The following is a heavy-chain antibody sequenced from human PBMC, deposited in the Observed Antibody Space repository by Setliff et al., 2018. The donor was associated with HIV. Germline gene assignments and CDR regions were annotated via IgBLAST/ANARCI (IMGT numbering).Heavy chain of an antibody. CDR3: ARGWLQFGWFDP. CDR1: GGSISSYY. CDR2: VFYSGDT. Sequence: KTSETLSLTCTASGGSISSYYWSWIRQPPGKGLEWIGFVFYSGDTSYNPSLKRRVTISVDTSKNQISLKLRSVTAADTAVYYCARGWLQFGWFDPWGQGTLGTSPQ. D-gene: IGHD5-12*01. J-gene: IGHJ5*02. V-gene: IGHV4-59*01.